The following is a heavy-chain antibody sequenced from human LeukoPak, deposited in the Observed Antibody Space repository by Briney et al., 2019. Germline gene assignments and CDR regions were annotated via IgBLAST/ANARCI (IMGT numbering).Heavy chain of an antibody. D-gene: IGHD5-18*01. CDR2: TNQDGSEN. CDR1: GFTFSAYS. J-gene: IGHJ4*02. Sequence: PGGSLRLSCAASGFTFSAYSMNWVRQAPGKGLEWVANTNQDGSENYYADSVKGRFTISRDNAKNSLYLQMNGLRAEDTAVYYCAKQLSSNANWGQGTLVTVSS. V-gene: IGHV3-7*01. CDR3: AKQLSSNAN.